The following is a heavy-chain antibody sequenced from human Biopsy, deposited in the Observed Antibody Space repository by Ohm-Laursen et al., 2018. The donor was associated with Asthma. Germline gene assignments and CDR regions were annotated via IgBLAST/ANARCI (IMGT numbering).Heavy chain of an antibody. CDR2: INSVFGTT. CDR1: GGTFNTYV. J-gene: IGHJ4*02. D-gene: IGHD2-2*01. Sequence: SSVKVSCKSLGGTFNTYVIGWVRQAPGQGPEWMGGINSVFGTTTYPQKFQDRVTITADDSTSTVYMELSSLRSEDTAVYYCARKAGPCISRTCYSLDFWGQGTLVTVSS. CDR3: ARKAGPCISRTCYSLDF. V-gene: IGHV1-69*01.